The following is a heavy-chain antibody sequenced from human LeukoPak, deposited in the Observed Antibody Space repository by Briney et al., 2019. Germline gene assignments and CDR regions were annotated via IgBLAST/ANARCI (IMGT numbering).Heavy chain of an antibody. V-gene: IGHV3-23*01. J-gene: IGHJ4*02. D-gene: IGHD2-8*02. Sequence: GGSLRLSCAASGFTFSTFAMIWVRQPPGKGLEWVSSIFPSGGEIHYADSVRGRFTISRDNSKSTLSLQMNSLRAEDTAIYYCAAYRQVLLPFESWGQGTLVTVSS. CDR3: AAYRQVLLPFES. CDR2: IFPSGGEI. CDR1: GFTFSTFA.